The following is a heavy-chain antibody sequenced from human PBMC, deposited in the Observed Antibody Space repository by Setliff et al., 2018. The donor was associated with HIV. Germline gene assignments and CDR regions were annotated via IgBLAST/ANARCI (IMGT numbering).Heavy chain of an antibody. CDR2: IIPVVDAP. CDR3: ATRPPGVHGFSI. D-gene: IGHD3-10*01. V-gene: IGHV1-69*06. J-gene: IGHJ3*02. Sequence: SVKVSCKASGGSFNILGFTWVRQAPGQGLEWVGGIIPVVDAPIYAQRFQGRVVITADKSTGTAYMQLSSLKFEDTAVYYCATRPPGVHGFSIWGQGTMVNRLL. CDR1: GGSFNILG.